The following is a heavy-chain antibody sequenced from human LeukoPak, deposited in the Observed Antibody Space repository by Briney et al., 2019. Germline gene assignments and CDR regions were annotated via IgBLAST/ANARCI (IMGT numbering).Heavy chain of an antibody. Sequence: GGSLRLSCAASGFTFNNYSMNWVRQAPGKGLEWVSYISSSGSTIYYADSVKGRFTISRDNAKNSLYLQMNSLRAEDTAVYYCAELGITMIGGVWGKGTTVTISS. D-gene: IGHD3-10*02. CDR2: ISSSGSTI. CDR1: GFTFNNYS. J-gene: IGHJ6*04. V-gene: IGHV3-48*04. CDR3: AELGITMIGGV.